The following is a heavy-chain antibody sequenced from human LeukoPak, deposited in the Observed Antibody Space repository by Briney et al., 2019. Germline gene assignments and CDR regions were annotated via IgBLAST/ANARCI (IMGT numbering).Heavy chain of an antibody. CDR1: SFTFSSYV. V-gene: IGHV3-23*01. J-gene: IGHJ4*02. Sequence: PGGSLRLSCGASSFTFSSYVMSWVRQAPGKGLEWVSTVSTTGGSTYYADSVKGRFTVSRDNAKNSLYLQMNSLRVEDTAVYYCARDPRTVRIWGQGTLVTVSS. D-gene: IGHD1-1*01. CDR2: VSTTGGST. CDR3: ARDPRTVRI.